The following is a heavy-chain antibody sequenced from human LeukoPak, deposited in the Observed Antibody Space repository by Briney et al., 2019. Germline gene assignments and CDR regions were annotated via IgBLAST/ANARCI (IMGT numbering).Heavy chain of an antibody. Sequence: PGGSLRLSCAASGFTVSSNYMNWVRQAPGKGLEWVSVIYSGGSTYYADSVKGRFTISRDHSKNTLYLHMNSLRAEDTAVYYCARGDTYYYGSGPYYFDYWGQGTLVTVSS. CDR2: IYSGGST. CDR1: GFTVSSNY. J-gene: IGHJ4*02. D-gene: IGHD3-10*01. V-gene: IGHV3-53*01. CDR3: ARGDTYYYGSGPYYFDY.